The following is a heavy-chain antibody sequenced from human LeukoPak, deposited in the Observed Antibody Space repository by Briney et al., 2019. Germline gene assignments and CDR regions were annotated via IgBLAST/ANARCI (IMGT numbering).Heavy chain of an antibody. J-gene: IGHJ4*02. CDR1: GFTFSSYG. D-gene: IGHD6-13*01. CDR3: ATSIAAAGYYFDY. V-gene: IGHV3-30*02. CDR2: IRYDGSNK. Sequence: PGGSLRLSCAASGFTFSSYGMHWVRQAPGKGLEWVAFIRYDGSNKYYADSVKGRFTISRDNSKNTLYLQMNSLRAEDTAVYYCATSIAAAGYYFDYWGQGTLVTVSS.